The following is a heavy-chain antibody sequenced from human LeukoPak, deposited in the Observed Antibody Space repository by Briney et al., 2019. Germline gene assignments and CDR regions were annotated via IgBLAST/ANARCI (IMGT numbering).Heavy chain of an antibody. Sequence: SETLSLTCTVSGGSISGYYWSWIRQPAGKGLEWIGRICSSGSTNYNPSLKSRVTMSIDTSKNQFSLKLRSVTAADTAVYYCAREGYCRSTSCHTHSDYWGQGTLVTVSS. CDR3: AREGYCRSTSCHTHSDY. V-gene: IGHV4-4*07. J-gene: IGHJ4*02. D-gene: IGHD2-2*02. CDR2: ICSSGST. CDR1: GGSISGYY.